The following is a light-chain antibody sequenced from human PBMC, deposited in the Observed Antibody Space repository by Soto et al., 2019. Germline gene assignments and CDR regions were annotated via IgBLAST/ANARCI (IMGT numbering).Light chain of an antibody. CDR2: DAS. J-gene: IGKJ4*01. V-gene: IGKV1-5*01. CDR3: QQYNSYSPT. CDR1: QSISSW. Sequence: DIQMTQSPSTLSASVGDRVTITCRASQSISSWLAWYQQKPGKAPKLLIYDASRLESGVPSRVSGSGSGTEFTLTISSLQPDDFATYSCQQYNSYSPTFGGGTKVEIK.